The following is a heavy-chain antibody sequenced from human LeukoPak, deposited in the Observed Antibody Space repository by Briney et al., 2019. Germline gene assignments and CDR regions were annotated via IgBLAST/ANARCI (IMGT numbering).Heavy chain of an antibody. CDR2: IYYTGTT. Sequence: SETLSLTCTMSGDSTNTYFWSWIRQPPGKGLEWIGYIYYTGTTNYNPSLKSRVTISVDTSKNQFSLRLSSVTAADTAVYYCARLRYNWILPGPDAFDIWGQGTMVTVSS. D-gene: IGHD1-1*01. J-gene: IGHJ3*02. CDR3: ARLRYNWILPGPDAFDI. CDR1: GDSTNTYF. V-gene: IGHV4-59*08.